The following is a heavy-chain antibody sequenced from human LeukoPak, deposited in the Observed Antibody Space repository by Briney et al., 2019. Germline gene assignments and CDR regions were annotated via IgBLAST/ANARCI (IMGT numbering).Heavy chain of an antibody. CDR1: GFTVSSNY. D-gene: IGHD3-10*01. CDR2: ISSSSSYI. J-gene: IGHJ5*02. V-gene: IGHV3-21*01. Sequence: GGSLRLSCAASGFTVSSNYMSWVRQAPGKGLEWVSSISSSSSYIYYADSVKGRFTISRDNAKNSLYLQMNSLRAEDTAVYYCARELGGSGSYYDNWFDPWGQGTLVTVSS. CDR3: ARELGGSGSYYDNWFDP.